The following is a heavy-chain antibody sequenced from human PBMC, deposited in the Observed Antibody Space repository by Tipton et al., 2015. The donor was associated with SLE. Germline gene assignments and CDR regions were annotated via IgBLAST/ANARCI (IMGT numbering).Heavy chain of an antibody. V-gene: IGHV4-34*01. CDR1: GGSFSGYY. D-gene: IGHD3-3*01. CDR2: INHSGST. J-gene: IGHJ3*02. Sequence: LRLSCAVYGGSFSGYYWSWIRQPPGKGLEWIGEINHSGSTNYNPPLKSRVTISVDTSKNQFSLKLSSVTAADTAVYYCAVRDFWSPKGAFDIWGQGTMVTVSS. CDR3: AVRDFWSPKGAFDI.